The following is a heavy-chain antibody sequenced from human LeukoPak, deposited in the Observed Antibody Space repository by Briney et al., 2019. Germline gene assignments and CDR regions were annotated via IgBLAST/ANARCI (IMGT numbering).Heavy chain of an antibody. Sequence: GASVKVSCKASGYTFTGHYMHWVRQAPGQGLEWMGWINPNSGGTNYAQKFQGRVTMTRDTSISTAYMELSRLRSDDTAVYYCARVRGTVVATVDYWGQGTLVTVSS. V-gene: IGHV1-2*02. D-gene: IGHD2-15*01. CDR1: GYTFTGHY. CDR3: ARVRGTVVATVDY. J-gene: IGHJ4*02. CDR2: INPNSGGT.